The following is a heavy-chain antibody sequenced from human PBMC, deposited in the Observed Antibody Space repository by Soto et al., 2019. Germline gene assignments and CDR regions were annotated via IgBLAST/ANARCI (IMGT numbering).Heavy chain of an antibody. J-gene: IGHJ6*02. V-gene: IGHV4-59*01. CDR2: IYYSGST. CDR3: ARDQGDYYGVYYYYGMDV. Sequence: PSETLSLTCTVSGGSISSYYWSWIRQPPGKGLEWIGYIYYSGSTNYNPSLKSRVTISVDTSKNQFSLKLSSVTAADTAVYYCARDQGDYYGVYYYYGMDVWGQGTTVTSP. D-gene: IGHD3-10*01. CDR1: GGSISSYY.